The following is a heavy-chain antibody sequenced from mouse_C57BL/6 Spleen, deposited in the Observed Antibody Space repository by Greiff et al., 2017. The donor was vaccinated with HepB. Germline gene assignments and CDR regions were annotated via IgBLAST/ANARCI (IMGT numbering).Heavy chain of an antibody. V-gene: IGHV7-1*01. D-gene: IGHD2-1*01. CDR1: GFTFSDFY. CDR3: ARDARNNWYFDV. CDR2: SRNKANDYTT. Sequence: EVQLVESGGGLVQSGRSLRLSCATSGFTFSDFYMEWVRQAPGKGLEWIAASRNKANDYTTEYSASVKGRFIVSRDTSQSIRYLQMNALRAEDTAIYYCARDARNNWYFDVWGTGTTVTVSS. J-gene: IGHJ1*03.